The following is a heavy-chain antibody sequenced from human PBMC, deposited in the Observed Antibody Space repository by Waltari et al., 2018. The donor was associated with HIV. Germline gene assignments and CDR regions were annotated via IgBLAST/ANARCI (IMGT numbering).Heavy chain of an antibody. CDR2: IWYHGDKE. D-gene: IGHD5-18*01. J-gene: IGHJ1*01. V-gene: IGHV3-33*01. CDR3: ARERGYTSPFDL. Sequence: QVQLVESGGGVVQPGRSLTLSCEASGFTFGRYGIHWVRQAPGKGLGGVAVIWYHGDKEEYADSVKGRFNISRDNSRNTVFLHMNSLRAEDTGFYFCARERGYTSPFDLWGQGTLVTVSS. CDR1: GFTFGRYG.